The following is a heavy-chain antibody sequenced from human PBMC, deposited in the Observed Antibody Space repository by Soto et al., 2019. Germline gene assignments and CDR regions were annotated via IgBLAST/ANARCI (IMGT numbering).Heavy chain of an antibody. CDR2: ISGSGGST. Sequence: SGGSLRLSCAASGFTFSSYAMSWVRQAPGKGLEWVSAISGSGGSTYYADSVKGRFTISRDNSKNTLYLQMNSLRAEDTAVYYCAKVGLLTYYYDSSGYYYPVWFDPWGQGTLVTVSS. CDR1: GFTFSSYA. V-gene: IGHV3-23*01. J-gene: IGHJ5*02. D-gene: IGHD3-22*01. CDR3: AKVGLLTYYYDSSGYYYPVWFDP.